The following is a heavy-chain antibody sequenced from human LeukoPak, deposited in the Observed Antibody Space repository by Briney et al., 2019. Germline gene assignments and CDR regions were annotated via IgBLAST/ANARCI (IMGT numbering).Heavy chain of an antibody. V-gene: IGHV3-23*01. J-gene: IGHJ4*02. D-gene: IGHD3-22*01. CDR3: ATDREGDPSAYYLV. CDR2: ISDNGGRT. Sequence: GGSLRLSCAASGFTFSGYAMSWVRQAPGKGLEWVLTISDNGGRTYYADSVKGRFTISRDNSKNTLFLQMNSLRAEDSAVYYCATDREGDPSAYYLVGGQGTLITVS. CDR1: GFTFSGYA.